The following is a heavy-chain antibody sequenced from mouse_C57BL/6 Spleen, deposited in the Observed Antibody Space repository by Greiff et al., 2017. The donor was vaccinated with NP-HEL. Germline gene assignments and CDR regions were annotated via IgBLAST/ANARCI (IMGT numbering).Heavy chain of an antibody. D-gene: IGHD2-5*01. CDR2: IDPSDSYT. CDR3: AREPPYSNSYAMDY. CDR1: GYTFTSYW. J-gene: IGHJ4*01. Sequence: QVQLQQPGAELVRPGTSVKLSCKASGYTFTSYWMHWVKQRPGQGLEWIGVIDPSDSYTNYNQKFKGKATLTVDTSSSTAYMQLSSLTSEDSAVYYCAREPPYSNSYAMDYWGQGTSVTVSS. V-gene: IGHV1-59*01.